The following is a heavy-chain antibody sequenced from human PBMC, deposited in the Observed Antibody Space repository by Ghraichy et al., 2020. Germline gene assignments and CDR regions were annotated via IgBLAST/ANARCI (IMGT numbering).Heavy chain of an antibody. CDR3: ATLFPTYSSKFFEF. D-gene: IGHD2-2*01. J-gene: IGHJ4*02. CDR2: SGSRSDT. V-gene: IGHV3-23*01. CDR1: GFTFRAYA. Sequence: LSLTCVASGFTFRAYAMAWVRQTPGKGLEWVSTSGSRSDTYYEDSVKDRFTVDRDNSKNTMYLQMNSLRADDTALYFCATLFPTYSSKFFEFWGQGIMVTVSS.